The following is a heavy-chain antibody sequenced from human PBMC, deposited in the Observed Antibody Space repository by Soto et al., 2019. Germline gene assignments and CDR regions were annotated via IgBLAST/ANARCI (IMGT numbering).Heavy chain of an antibody. V-gene: IGHV1-3*01. CDR3: ARDKRSSWFTPTYGMDV. CDR1: GYTFTIYA. Sequence: GASVKVSCTASGYTFTIYAMHWVRQAPGQRLEWMGWINAGNGNTKYSQKFQGRVTVTRDTSASTAYMELSSLRSEDTAVYYCARDKRSSWFTPTYGMDVWGQGTTVTVSS. J-gene: IGHJ6*02. CDR2: INAGNGNT. D-gene: IGHD6-13*01.